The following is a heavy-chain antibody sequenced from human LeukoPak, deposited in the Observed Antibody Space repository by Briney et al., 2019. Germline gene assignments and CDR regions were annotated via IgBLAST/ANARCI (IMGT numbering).Heavy chain of an antibody. CDR2: IKEDESEK. Sequence: PGGSPRLSCVVSGFNLNSYWMTWVRQAPGEGREWVANIKEDESEKYYMESVRGRFTTSRDNVKNSLYLQMNSLRVEDTAVYYCARVNYGSGSPFFDYWGQGTLVTVSS. CDR1: GFNLNSYW. J-gene: IGHJ4*02. D-gene: IGHD3-10*01. V-gene: IGHV3-7*01. CDR3: ARVNYGSGSPFFDY.